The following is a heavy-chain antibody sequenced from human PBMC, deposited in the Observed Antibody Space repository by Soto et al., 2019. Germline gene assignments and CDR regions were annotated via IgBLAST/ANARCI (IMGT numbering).Heavy chain of an antibody. CDR2: FYYSGST. V-gene: IGHV4-31*03. CDR3: ARDRVYEKFFDY. J-gene: IGHJ4*02. Sequence: SETLSLTCTVSGGSISRGGYYCSWLRQHPGKGLEWIGYFYYSGSTYYIPSLKSRLTISVDTSKNQFSLKLSSVTAADTAVYYCARDRVYEKFFDYWGQGTMVTVSS. CDR1: GGSISRGGYY. D-gene: IGHD3-16*01.